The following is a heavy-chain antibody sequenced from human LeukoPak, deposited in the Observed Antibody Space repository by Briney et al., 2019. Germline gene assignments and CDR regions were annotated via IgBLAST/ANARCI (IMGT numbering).Heavy chain of an antibody. CDR3: AREDRAAPFEY. CDR1: GFTFSDYY. Sequence: GGSLRLSCAASGFTFSDYYMSWIRQAPGKGLEWVSYISSSGSTIYYADSVRVRFTISRDNAKNSLYLQMNSLRAEDTAVYYCAREDRAAPFEYWGQGTLVTVSS. J-gene: IGHJ4*02. CDR2: ISSSGSTI. D-gene: IGHD6-25*01. V-gene: IGHV3-11*04.